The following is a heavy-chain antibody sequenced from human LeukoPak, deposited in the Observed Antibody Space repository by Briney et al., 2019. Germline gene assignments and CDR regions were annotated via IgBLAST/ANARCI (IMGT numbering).Heavy chain of an antibody. CDR3: ATPGIAAAGTVGAFDI. J-gene: IGHJ3*02. CDR2: ISGSGGST. Sequence: GGSLRLFCAASGFTFSSYAMSWVRQAPGKGLEWVSAISGSGGSTYYADSVKGRFTISRDNSKNTLYLQMNSLRAEDTAVYYCATPGIAAAGTVGAFDIWGQGTMVTVSS. D-gene: IGHD6-13*01. V-gene: IGHV3-23*01. CDR1: GFTFSSYA.